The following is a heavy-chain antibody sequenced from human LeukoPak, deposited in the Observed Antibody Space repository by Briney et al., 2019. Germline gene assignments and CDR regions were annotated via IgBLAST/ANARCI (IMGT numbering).Heavy chain of an antibody. J-gene: IGHJ3*02. V-gene: IGHV3-23*01. D-gene: IGHD5-18*01. CDR1: GFTFSSYA. CDR2: ISGSGGST. CDR3: AKDRIDSYRAVGYDAFDI. Sequence: GGSLRLSCAASGFTFSSYAMSWVRQAPGKGLDWVSGISGSGGSTYYADSVKGRFTISRDNSKNTLYLQMNSLRAEDTAVYYCAKDRIDSYRAVGYDAFDIWGQGTMVTVSS.